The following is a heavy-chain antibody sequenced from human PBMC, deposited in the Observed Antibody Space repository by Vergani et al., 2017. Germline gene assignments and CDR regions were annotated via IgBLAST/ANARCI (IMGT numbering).Heavy chain of an antibody. J-gene: IGHJ5*02. CDR3: ARDLRLLYNRFDP. V-gene: IGHV3-33*01. CDR1: GFTFNQFG. D-gene: IGHD1-14*01. CDR2: TWYDGNNK. Sequence: QVQLVESGGGVVQPGRSLRLSCAASGFTFNQFGMHWVRQAPGKGLEWVAVTWYDGNNKQYADSVKVRFTISRDNSKSTMYLQMNKLRDEDTGVYYCARDLRLLYNRFDPWGQGTLVTVSS.